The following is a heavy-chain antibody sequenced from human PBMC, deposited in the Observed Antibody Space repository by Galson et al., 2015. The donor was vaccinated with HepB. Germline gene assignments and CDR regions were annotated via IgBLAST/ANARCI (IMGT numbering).Heavy chain of an antibody. CDR1: NYNFTNYG. Sequence: SVKVSCKASNYNFTNYGISWVRQAPGQGLEWMGWVSAYTGNTKYVQNFQGRVTMTTDTSTSTAYMELRSLRSDDTAVYYCARGPWTRLYYYYGMDVWGQGTTVTVSS. J-gene: IGHJ6*02. CDR3: ARGPWTRLYYYYGMDV. V-gene: IGHV1-18*01. CDR2: VSAYTGNT. D-gene: IGHD1-1*01.